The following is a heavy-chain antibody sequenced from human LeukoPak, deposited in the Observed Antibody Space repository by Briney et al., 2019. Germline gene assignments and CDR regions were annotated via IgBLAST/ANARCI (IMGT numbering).Heavy chain of an antibody. V-gene: IGHV3-23*01. J-gene: IGHJ4*02. Sequence: GGSLRLSCAASGFTFRTYAMSWVRQAPGKGLEWVSGISDSGDGTYYAESVKGRFTISRDNSKNTVFLQMNSLRTDDTAKYYCAKDKAPGSWHTPSDFWGQGTLVAVSS. CDR3: AKDKAPGSWHTPSDF. CDR1: GFTFRTYA. D-gene: IGHD6-13*01. CDR2: ISDSGDGT.